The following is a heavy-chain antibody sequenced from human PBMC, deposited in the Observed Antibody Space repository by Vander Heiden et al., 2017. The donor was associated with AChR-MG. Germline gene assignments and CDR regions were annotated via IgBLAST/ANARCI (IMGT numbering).Heavy chain of an antibody. CDR2: ISGNGGSS. J-gene: IGHJ4*02. V-gene: IGHV3-23*01. CDR1: GFTFSNYA. Sequence: EVQLSQSGGGSVQPGGSLRLSCAASGFTFSNYAMSWVRQAPGKGLQWVSTISGNGGSSFYADSVKGRFTLSRDNSRNTFYLQMNSLRGEDTAIYYCAKGSIRPCSGGSCYTYYFDSWGQGILVTVSS. CDR3: AKGSIRPCSGGSCYTYYFDS. D-gene: IGHD2-15*01.